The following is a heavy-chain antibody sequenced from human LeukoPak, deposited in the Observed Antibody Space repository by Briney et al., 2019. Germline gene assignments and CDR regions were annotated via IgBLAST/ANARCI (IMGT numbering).Heavy chain of an antibody. D-gene: IGHD2-2*01. CDR2: ISSSGSTI. J-gene: IGHJ6*03. CDR3: ARMRAPAYYYYYYYMDV. V-gene: IGHV3-48*03. CDR1: GFTFSSYE. Sequence: GGSLRLSCAASGFTFSSYEMNWVRQAPGKGLEWVSYISSSGSTIYYADSVKGRFTISRDNAKNSLYLQMNSLRAEDTAVYYCARMRAPAYYYYYYYMDVWGKGTTVTVSS.